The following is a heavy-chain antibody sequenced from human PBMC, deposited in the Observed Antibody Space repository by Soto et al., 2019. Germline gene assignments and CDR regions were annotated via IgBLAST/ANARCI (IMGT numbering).Heavy chain of an antibody. CDR2: ISAYNGNT. V-gene: IGHV1-18*01. CDR1: GYSFTTYG. J-gene: IGHJ6*02. Sequence: QVQLVQSGGEVKKPGASVKVSCKTSGYSFTTYGISWVRQAPGQGLEWMGWISAYNGNTNYAQKLQDRVTMTTDTSTSTAYMELRSLRSDDTAVYYCAREVPAPYYYYGMDVWGQGSTVTVSS. CDR3: AREVPAPYYYYGMDV.